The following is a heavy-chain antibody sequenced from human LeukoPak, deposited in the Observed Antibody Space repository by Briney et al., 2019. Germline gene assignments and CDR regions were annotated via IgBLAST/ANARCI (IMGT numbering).Heavy chain of an antibody. V-gene: IGHV4-39*01. J-gene: IGHJ4*02. Sequence: SETLSLTCTVSGGSISSSSFYWGWIRQPPGKGLEWIGSIYYSGSTYYNPSLKGRVTISVDTSENQFSLKLSSVTAADTAVYYCARSRKNDCTSTSCYTDYWGQGTLVTVSS. CDR2: IYYSGST. D-gene: IGHD2-2*02. CDR1: GGSISSSSFY. CDR3: ARSRKNDCTSTSCYTDY.